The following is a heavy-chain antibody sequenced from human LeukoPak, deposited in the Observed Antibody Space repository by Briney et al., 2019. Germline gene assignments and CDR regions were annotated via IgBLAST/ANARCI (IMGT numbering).Heavy chain of an antibody. Sequence: SQTLFLTCAVSGGSISSGGYSWSWIRQPPGKGLEWIGYIYHSGSTYYNPSLKSRVTISVDRSKNQFSLKLSSVTAADMAVYYCARGGSYQSWWGQGTLVTVSS. CDR2: IYHSGST. CDR3: ARGGSYQSW. J-gene: IGHJ4*02. V-gene: IGHV4-30-2*01. D-gene: IGHD1-26*01. CDR1: GGSISSGGYS.